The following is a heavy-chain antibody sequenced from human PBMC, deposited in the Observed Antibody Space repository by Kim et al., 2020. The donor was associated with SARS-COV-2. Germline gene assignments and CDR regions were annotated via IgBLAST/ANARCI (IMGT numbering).Heavy chain of an antibody. CDR2: SYYSWST. Sequence: SETLSLTCTVSGGSISSYYWSWIRQRPGTGLEWIGYSYYSWSTNYNPSLKRRGTLSVDTSKNQFSLKLSSVTAAATAVDYCSRRGGILTGYYTEADFDY. D-gene: IGHD3-9*01. V-gene: IGHV4-59*08. CDR3: SRRGGILTGYYTEADFDY. J-gene: IGHJ4*01. CDR1: GGSISSYY.